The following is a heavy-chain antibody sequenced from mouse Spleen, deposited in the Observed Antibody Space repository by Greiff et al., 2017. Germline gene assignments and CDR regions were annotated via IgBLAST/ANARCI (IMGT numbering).Heavy chain of an antibody. Sequence: QVQLQQSGAELVRPGSSVKLSCKASGYTFTSYWMHWVKQRPIQGLEWIGNIDPSDSETHYNQKFKDKATLTVDKSSSTAYMQLSSLTSEDSAVYYCARSGQFITTGDWYFDVWGAGTTVTVSS. D-gene: IGHD1-2*01. CDR2: IDPSDSET. V-gene: IGHV1-52*01. CDR1: GYTFTSYW. CDR3: ARSGQFITTGDWYFDV. J-gene: IGHJ1*01.